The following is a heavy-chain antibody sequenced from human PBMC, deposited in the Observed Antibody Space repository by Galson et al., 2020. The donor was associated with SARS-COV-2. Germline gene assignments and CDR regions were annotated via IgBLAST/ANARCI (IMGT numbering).Heavy chain of an antibody. D-gene: IGHD5-12*01. CDR2: IYYSGST. CDR1: GGSISSYY. V-gene: IGHV4-59*01. J-gene: IGHJ3*02. Sequence: SETLSLTCTVSGGSISSYYWSWIRQPPGKGLEWLGYIYYSGSTNYNPSLKSRVTISVDTSKNQFSLKLSSVTAADTAVYYCARGGERWLQFFAFDIWGQGTMVTVSS. CDR3: ARGGERWLQFFAFDI.